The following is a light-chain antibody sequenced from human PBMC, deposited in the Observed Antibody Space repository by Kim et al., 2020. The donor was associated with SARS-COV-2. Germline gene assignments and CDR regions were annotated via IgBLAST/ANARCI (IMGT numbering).Light chain of an antibody. V-gene: IGKV3-15*01. J-gene: IGKJ2*01. CDR2: GAS. CDR3: QQYDKWPPYT. CDR1: QNVGRS. Sequence: EVVMTQSPDTLSVSPGERVTLSCKASQNVGRSLAWYEEKPGQAPRLLIYGASTRATGVPARFSGSGSGTDFTLTINSLQSEDFAVYYCQQYDKWPPYTFGQGTKLEI.